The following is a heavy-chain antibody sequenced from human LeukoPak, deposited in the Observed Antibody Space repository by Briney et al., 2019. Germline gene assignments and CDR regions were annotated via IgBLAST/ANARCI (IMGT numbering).Heavy chain of an antibody. Sequence: ASVKVSCKASGYTFTGYYMHWVRQAPGQGLERMGWINPNSGGTNYAQKFQGRVTMTRDTSISTAYMELSRLRSDDTAVYYCARAGRITMIVGYFDYWGQGTLVTVSS. J-gene: IGHJ4*02. CDR3: ARAGRITMIVGYFDY. D-gene: IGHD3-22*01. CDR2: INPNSGGT. CDR1: GYTFTGYY. V-gene: IGHV1-2*02.